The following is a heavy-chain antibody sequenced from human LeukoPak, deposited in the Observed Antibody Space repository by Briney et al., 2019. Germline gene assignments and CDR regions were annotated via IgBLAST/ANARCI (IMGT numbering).Heavy chain of an antibody. V-gene: IGHV3-9*01. CDR1: GFTFDDYA. CDR2: ISWNSGSI. D-gene: IGHD6-13*01. CDR3: AKDSSSWTKNWFDP. Sequence: GGSLRLSCAASGFTFDDYAMHWVRHAPGKGLEWVSGISWNSGSIGYADSVKGRFTISRDNAKNSLYLQMNSLRAEDTALYYCAKDSSSWTKNWFDPWGQGTLVTVSS. J-gene: IGHJ5*02.